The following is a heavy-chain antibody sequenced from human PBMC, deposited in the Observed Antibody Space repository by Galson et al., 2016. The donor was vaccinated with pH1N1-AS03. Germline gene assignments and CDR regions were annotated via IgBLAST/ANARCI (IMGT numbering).Heavy chain of an antibody. CDR1: GDSFSSNIYY. J-gene: IGHJ4*02. V-gene: IGHV4-61*02. CDR2: IYTSGVT. Sequence: TLSLTCTVSGDSFSSNIYYWNWLRQPAGKGLEWIGRIYTSGVTHYHPSLERRATISSDTSKKQFSLELTSVTAADTAMYYCARGDPAVADFVYWGQGTLVTVSS. CDR3: ARGDPAVADFVY. D-gene: IGHD6-19*01.